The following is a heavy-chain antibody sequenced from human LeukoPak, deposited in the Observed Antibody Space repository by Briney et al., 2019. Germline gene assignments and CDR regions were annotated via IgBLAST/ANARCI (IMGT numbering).Heavy chain of an antibody. CDR3: ASGYKTVSVFDH. CDR2: INPSGGGT. D-gene: IGHD5-24*01. CDR1: GYTFTTYY. V-gene: IGHV1-46*01. Sequence: ASVKVSCKASGYTFTTYYMHWVRQAPGQGLVWMGLINPSGGGTRYAQKFQGRVTMTRDTSTSTVYMELSSLRSEDTAAYYCASGYKTVSVFDHWGQGTLVTVSS. J-gene: IGHJ4*02.